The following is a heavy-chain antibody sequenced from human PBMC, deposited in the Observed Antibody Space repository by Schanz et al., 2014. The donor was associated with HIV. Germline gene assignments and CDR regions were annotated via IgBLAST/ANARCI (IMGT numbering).Heavy chain of an antibody. J-gene: IGHJ4*02. V-gene: IGHV3-74*01. CDR1: GFSFSDYW. CDR2: MNNDVSSR. D-gene: IGHD3-22*01. CDR3: AKDRFEHFYYSSGPYDYFDY. Sequence: EVQLVESGGGLVQPGGSLRLSCVASGFSFSDYWMHWVRQVPGKGLLWVSRMNNDVSSRLYADSVKGRFTISRDNSKNTLSLQMNSLRAEDTAVYYCAKDRFEHFYYSSGPYDYFDYWGQGTLVTVSS.